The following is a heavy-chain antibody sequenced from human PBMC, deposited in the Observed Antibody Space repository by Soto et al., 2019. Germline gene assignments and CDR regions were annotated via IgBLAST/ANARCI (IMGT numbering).Heavy chain of an antibody. V-gene: IGHV3-48*01. Sequence: GGSLRLSCAASGFTFSSYSMNWVRQAPGKGLEWVSYISSSSTIYYADSVKGRFTISRDNAKNSLYLQMNSLRAEDTAVYYCARDLYCSSTSCYDEAWFDPWGQGTLVTVSS. CDR2: ISSSSTI. J-gene: IGHJ5*02. D-gene: IGHD2-2*01. CDR3: ARDLYCSSTSCYDEAWFDP. CDR1: GFTFSSYS.